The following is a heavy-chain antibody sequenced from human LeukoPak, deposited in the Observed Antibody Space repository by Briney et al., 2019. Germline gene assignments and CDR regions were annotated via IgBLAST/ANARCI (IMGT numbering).Heavy chain of an antibody. CDR3: ARGFLGGTDQYFDS. CDR1: GFTFSTYA. D-gene: IGHD6-19*01. Sequence: PGGSLRLSCAASGFTFSTYAMNWVRQAPAKGLEWVSPIGGSGPTTDYADSVKDRFTISRDNSKNTLYLQMNSLRAEDTAVYFCARGFLGGTDQYFDSWGQGTLVTVSS. V-gene: IGHV3-23*01. J-gene: IGHJ4*02. CDR2: IGGSGPTT.